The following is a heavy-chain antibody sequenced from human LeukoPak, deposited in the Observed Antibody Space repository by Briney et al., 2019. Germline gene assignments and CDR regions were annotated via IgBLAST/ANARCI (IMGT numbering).Heavy chain of an antibody. V-gene: IGHV1-18*04. CDR3: ARDLGYCTGGTCYPNWFDP. J-gene: IGHJ5*02. Sequence: ASVKVSCKASGYTFTSYGISWVRQAPGQGLEWMGWINAGNDNTKYSQKFQGRVTITRDTSASTAYMELRSLRSEDTAVYYCARDLGYCTGGTCYPNWFDPWGQGTLVTVSS. CDR2: INAGNDNT. CDR1: GYTFTSYG. D-gene: IGHD2-15*01.